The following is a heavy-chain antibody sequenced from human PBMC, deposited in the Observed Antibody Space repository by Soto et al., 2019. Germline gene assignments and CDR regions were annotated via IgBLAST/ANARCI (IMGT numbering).Heavy chain of an antibody. D-gene: IGHD1-1*01. CDR1: GYPFTGYY. V-gene: IGHV1-2*04. CDR2: INPNSGAT. J-gene: IGHJ4*02. Sequence: ASVKVSCKASGYPFTGYYMHWVRQAPGQGLEWMGWINPNSGATNYAQKFQGWVTMTSDASISTGYIEVSRLKSDDTAVYYCARGAGTRSPFDYWGQGTLVTSPQ. CDR3: ARGAGTRSPFDY.